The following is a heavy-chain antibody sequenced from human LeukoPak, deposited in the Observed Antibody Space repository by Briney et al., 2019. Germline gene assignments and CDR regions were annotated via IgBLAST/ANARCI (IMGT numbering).Heavy chain of an antibody. D-gene: IGHD3-3*01. CDR3: AGAPYDFWSGNDAFDI. Sequence: SETLSLTCTVSGGSISSGSYYWSWIRQPAGKGLEWIGRIYTSGSTNYNPSLKSRVAISVDTSKNQFSLKLSSVTAADTAVYYCAGAPYDFWSGNDAFDIWGQGTMVTVSS. CDR1: GGSISSGSYY. CDR2: IYTSGST. V-gene: IGHV4-61*02. J-gene: IGHJ3*02.